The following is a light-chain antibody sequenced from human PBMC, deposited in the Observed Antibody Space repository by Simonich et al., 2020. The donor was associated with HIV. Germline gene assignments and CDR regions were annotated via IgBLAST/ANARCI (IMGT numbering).Light chain of an antibody. Sequence: QSALTQPASVSGSPGQSITISCTGTSSDVGGYNYVSWYQQHPGKAPKLMIYYVSNRPAGVSNRFSGSKSGNTASLTISGLEAEDEADYYCCSYAGSSTVVFGGGTKLTVL. CDR1: SSDVGGYNY. CDR2: YVS. J-gene: IGLJ2*01. CDR3: CSYAGSSTVV. V-gene: IGLV2-14*03.